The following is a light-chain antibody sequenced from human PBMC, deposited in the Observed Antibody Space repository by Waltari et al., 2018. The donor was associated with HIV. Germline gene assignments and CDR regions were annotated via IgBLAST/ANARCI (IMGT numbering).Light chain of an antibody. CDR1: SPSFGNNY. Sequence: QSVLTQPPSVAAPPGQKGTITCSGSSPSFGNNYVSRYQQVPGTAPKLLIYDNNRRPSGIPDRFSGSKSGTSATLDITGLQTGDEADYYCGTWDNSLSAGFFGGGTKLTVL. CDR3: GTWDNSLSAGF. J-gene: IGLJ2*01. CDR2: DNN. V-gene: IGLV1-51*01.